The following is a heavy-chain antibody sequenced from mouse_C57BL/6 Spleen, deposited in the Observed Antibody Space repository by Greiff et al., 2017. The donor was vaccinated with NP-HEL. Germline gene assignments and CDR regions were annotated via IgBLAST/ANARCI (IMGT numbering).Heavy chain of an antibody. Sequence: QVQLQQSGAELARPGASVKMSCKASGYTFTSYTMHWVNQRPGQGLEWIGYINPSSGYTKYNQKFKDKATLTADKSSSTAYMQLSSLTSEDSAVYYCARGWYFDVWGTGTTVTVSS. J-gene: IGHJ1*03. CDR2: INPSSGYT. V-gene: IGHV1-4*01. CDR1: GYTFTSYT. CDR3: ARGWYFDV.